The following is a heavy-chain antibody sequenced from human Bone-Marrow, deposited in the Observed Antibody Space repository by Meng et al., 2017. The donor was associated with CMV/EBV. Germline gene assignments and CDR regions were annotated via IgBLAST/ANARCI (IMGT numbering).Heavy chain of an antibody. CDR1: EFTFSSLW. V-gene: IGHV3-7*04. Sequence: GESLKISCAASEFTFSSLWMTWVRQAPGKGLEWVANINQDQSQKNYVDSVRGRFTISRDNAKNSLFLQMNSLRGEDTAVYYCARVAAAGRGMDVWGQGPTVTVSS. D-gene: IGHD6-13*01. CDR2: INQDQSQK. CDR3: ARVAAAGRGMDV. J-gene: IGHJ6*01.